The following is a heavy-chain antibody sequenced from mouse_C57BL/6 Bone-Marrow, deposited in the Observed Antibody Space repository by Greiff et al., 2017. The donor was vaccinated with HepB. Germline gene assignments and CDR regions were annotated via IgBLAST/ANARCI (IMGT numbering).Heavy chain of an antibody. Sequence: QVQLKESGSELRSPGSSVKLSCKDFDSEVFPIAYMSWVRQKPGHGFEWIGGILPSIGRTIYGEKFEDKATLDADTLSNTAYLELNSLTSEDSAIYYCARRVITTVVAYVHWYFDVWGTGTTVTVSS. J-gene: IGHJ1*03. CDR3: ARRVITTVVAYVHWYFDV. CDR2: ILPSIGRT. CDR1: DSEVFPIAY. D-gene: IGHD1-1*01. V-gene: IGHV15-2*01.